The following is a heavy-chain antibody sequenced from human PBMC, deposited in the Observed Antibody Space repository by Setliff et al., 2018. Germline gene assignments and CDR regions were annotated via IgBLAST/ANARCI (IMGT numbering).Heavy chain of an antibody. D-gene: IGHD1-7*01. V-gene: IGHV3-23*03. J-gene: IGHJ4*02. CDR2: IYRGDRST. CDR3: AKPRLELRWGFEY. CDR1: GFTFTDYA. Sequence: PGGSLRLSCVASGFTFTDYAMSWVRQAPGKGLEWVSTIYRGDRSTFYADSVQGRLIIFRDGSKNTLYLQMDSLRGEDTAVYYCAKPRLELRWGFEYWGQGTPVTVSS.